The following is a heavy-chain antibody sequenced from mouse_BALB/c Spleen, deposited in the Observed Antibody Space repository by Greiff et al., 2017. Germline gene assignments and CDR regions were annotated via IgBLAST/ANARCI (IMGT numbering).Heavy chain of an antibody. D-gene: IGHD2-1*01. Sequence: VQLQQSGAELVKPGASVKLSCKASGYTFTSYWMHWVKQRPGQGLEWIGEIDPSDSYTNYNQKFKGKATLTVDKSSSTAYMQLSSLTSEDSAVYYCARKKDGNYDAMDYWGQGTSVTVSS. CDR3: ARKKDGNYDAMDY. CDR1: GYTFTSYW. J-gene: IGHJ4*01. V-gene: IGHV1-69*02. CDR2: IDPSDSYT.